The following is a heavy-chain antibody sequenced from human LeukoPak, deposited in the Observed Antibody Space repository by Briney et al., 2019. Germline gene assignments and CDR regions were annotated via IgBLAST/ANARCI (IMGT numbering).Heavy chain of an antibody. CDR2: IYYSGST. J-gene: IGHJ5*02. Sequence: SETLSLTCTVSGGSISSYYWSWIRQPPGKGLEWIGYIYYSGSTNYNPSLKSRVTISVDTSKNPFSLKLSSVTAADTAVYYCARRGRQQLKNWFDPWGQGTLVTVSS. V-gene: IGHV4-59*12. D-gene: IGHD6-13*01. CDR3: ARRGRQQLKNWFDP. CDR1: GGSISSYY.